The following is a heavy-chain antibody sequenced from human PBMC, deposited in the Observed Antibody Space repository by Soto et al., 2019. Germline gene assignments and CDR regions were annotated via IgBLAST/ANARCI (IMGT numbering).Heavy chain of an antibody. CDR2: ISGSGGST. V-gene: IGHV3-23*01. CDR3: AKDNFYCSGGSCPFDY. D-gene: IGHD2-15*01. CDR1: GFTFGSYG. J-gene: IGHJ4*02. Sequence: VQLLESGGGFVQPGGSLRLSCAASGFTFGSYGMSWVRQAPGKGLEWVSAISGSGGSTYYADSVKGRFTISRDNSKNTLYLQMNSLRAEDTAVFYCAKDNFYCSGGSCPFDYWGQGTLVTVSS.